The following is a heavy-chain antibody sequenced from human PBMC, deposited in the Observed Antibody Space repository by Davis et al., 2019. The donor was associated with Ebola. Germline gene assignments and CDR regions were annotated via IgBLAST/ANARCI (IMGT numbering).Heavy chain of an antibody. V-gene: IGHV4-61*08. Sequence: SETLSLTCTVSGGSVSSGGYYWNWIRQPPGKGLEWIGSIYYSGSTDYSPSLTGRVTISLDTSKNQFSLRLTSVTAADTAVYYCARGDSYYDPSGYYAGPEAPDHWGQGTLVSVSS. J-gene: IGHJ4*02. CDR2: IYYSGST. CDR1: GGSVSSGGYY. CDR3: ARGDSYYDPSGYYAGPEAPDH. D-gene: IGHD3-22*01.